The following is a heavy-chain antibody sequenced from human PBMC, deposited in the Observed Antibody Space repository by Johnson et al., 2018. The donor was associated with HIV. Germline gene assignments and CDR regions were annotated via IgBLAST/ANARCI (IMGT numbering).Heavy chain of an antibody. CDR3: ARDGYNQKPLDAFDI. J-gene: IGHJ3*02. V-gene: IGHV3-66*01. CDR2: IYSGGST. Sequence: VQVVESGGGLVQPGGSLRLSCAASGFTFDDYAMHWVRQAPGTGLEWASVIYSGGSTYYADSVKGRFTISRDNSKNTLFLQMNSLRAEDTAVYYFARDGYNQKPLDAFDIWGQGTMVTVSS. D-gene: IGHD5-24*01. CDR1: GFTFDDYA.